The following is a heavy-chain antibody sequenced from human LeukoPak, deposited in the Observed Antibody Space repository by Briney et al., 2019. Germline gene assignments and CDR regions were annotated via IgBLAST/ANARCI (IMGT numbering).Heavy chain of an antibody. D-gene: IGHD1-14*01. CDR2: ISSSSTNI. Sequence: PGGSLRLSCAASGFSFSTYYVNWVRQAPGKGLEWVSCISSSSTNILYADSVRGRFAISRDNAKHSLYLQMNSLRAEDTAVYYCARENHGSFDYWGQGSLVTVSP. CDR3: ARENHGSFDY. V-gene: IGHV3-21*01. J-gene: IGHJ4*02. CDR1: GFSFSTYY.